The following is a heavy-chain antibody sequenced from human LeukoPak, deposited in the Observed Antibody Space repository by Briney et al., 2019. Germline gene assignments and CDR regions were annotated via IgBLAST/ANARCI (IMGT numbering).Heavy chain of an antibody. D-gene: IGHD3-10*01. CDR2: ISGSGGST. CDR3: AKGSLWFGELLADY. V-gene: IGHV3-23*01. J-gene: IGHJ4*02. Sequence: GGSLRLSCAASGFTFSSYAMSWVRQAPGKGLEWVSAISGSGGSTYYADSVKGRFTISRDNSKKTLYLQMNSLRAEDTAVYYCAKGSLWFGELLADYWGQGTLVTVSS. CDR1: GFTFSSYA.